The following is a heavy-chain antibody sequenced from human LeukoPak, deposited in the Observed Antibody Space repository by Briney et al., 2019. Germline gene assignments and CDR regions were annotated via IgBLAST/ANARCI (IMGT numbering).Heavy chain of an antibody. CDR1: GYTFTGYY. CDR2: ISPNSGGT. J-gene: IGHJ4*02. Sequence: ASVKVSCKASGYTFTGYYIHWVRQAPGQGLEWMGWISPNSGGTNYAQKFQGRVTMTRDTSINTAYMELSSLRSEDTAVYYCATDQGPYDNRGGAYSRWGQGTLVTVSS. CDR3: ATDQGPYDNRGGAYSR. D-gene: IGHD3-22*01. V-gene: IGHV1-2*02.